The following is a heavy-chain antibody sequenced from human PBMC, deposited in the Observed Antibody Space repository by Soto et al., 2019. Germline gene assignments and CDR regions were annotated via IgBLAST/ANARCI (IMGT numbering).Heavy chain of an antibody. Sequence: GGSLRLSCAASGFTFSSYGMHWVRQAPGKGLEWVAVIWYDGSNKYYADSVKGRFTISRDNSKNTLYLQMNSLRAEDTAVYYCAREAAVRGFDYWGQGTLVTVSS. CDR1: GFTFSSYG. D-gene: IGHD6-25*01. CDR2: IWYDGSNK. J-gene: IGHJ4*02. V-gene: IGHV3-33*01. CDR3: AREAAVRGFDY.